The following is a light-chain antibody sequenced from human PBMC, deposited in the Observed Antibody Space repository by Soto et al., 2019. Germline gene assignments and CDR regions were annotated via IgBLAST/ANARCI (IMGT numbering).Light chain of an antibody. CDR1: QSVSSSY. CDR2: GAS. J-gene: IGKJ1*01. Sequence: PWERVTLSCRASQSVSSSYLTWYQQKPGQAPRLLIYGASTRATSIPARFSGSGSGTDFTLTISSLQPEDFAVYYCQQDYNLRTFGQGTKVEIK. V-gene: IGKV3D-7*01. CDR3: QQDYNLRT.